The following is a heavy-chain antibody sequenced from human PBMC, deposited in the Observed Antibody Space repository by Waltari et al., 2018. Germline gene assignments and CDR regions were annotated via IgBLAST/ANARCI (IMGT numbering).Heavy chain of an antibody. CDR2: IDSDGTSE. D-gene: IGHD6-13*01. J-gene: IGHJ6*02. V-gene: IGHV3-74*01. CDR3: AKVAPRTYRSPVPGRDYYYGMDI. Sequence: EVRLVESGGGLVQPGESLRLSCAASGFTFRRFWMHWVRQAPGKGLVWVARIDSDGTSERYADSVKGRFTIARGNAKNTLYLQMKRLRVEDTAVYYCAKVAPRTYRSPVPGRDYYYGMDIWGQGTTVTVFS. CDR1: GFTFRRFW.